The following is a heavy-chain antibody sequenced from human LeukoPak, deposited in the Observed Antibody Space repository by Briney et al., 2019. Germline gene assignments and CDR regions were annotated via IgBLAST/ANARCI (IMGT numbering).Heavy chain of an antibody. Sequence: SETLSLTCTVSGGSISSSSYYWGWIRQPPGKGLEWIGSIYYSGSTYYNPSLKSRITISVDTSKNQFSLKLSSVTAADTAVYYCARRRIAAAGTYYYYYYYMDVWGKGTTVTVSS. CDR1: GGSISSSSYY. D-gene: IGHD6-13*01. V-gene: IGHV4-39*01. CDR2: IYYSGST. J-gene: IGHJ6*03. CDR3: ARRRIAAAGTYYYYYYYMDV.